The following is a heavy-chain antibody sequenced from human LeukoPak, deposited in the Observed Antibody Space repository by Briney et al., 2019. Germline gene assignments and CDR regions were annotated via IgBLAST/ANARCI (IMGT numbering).Heavy chain of an antibody. V-gene: IGHV3-11*01. CDR3: ARRKNPDCSGGSCHSRYYGMDV. Sequence: PGGSLRLSCAASGLTFSDYYMSWIRQAPGKGLEWVSYISSSGSTIYYADSVKGRFTISRDNAKNSLYLQMNSLRAEDTAVYYCARRKNPDCSGGSCHSRYYGMDVWGQGTTVTVSS. J-gene: IGHJ6*02. D-gene: IGHD2-15*01. CDR1: GLTFSDYY. CDR2: ISSSGSTI.